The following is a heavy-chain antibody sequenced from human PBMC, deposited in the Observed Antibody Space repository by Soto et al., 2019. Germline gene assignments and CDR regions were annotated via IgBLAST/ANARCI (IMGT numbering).Heavy chain of an antibody. V-gene: IGHV4-39*01. Sequence: QLQLQESGPGLVKPSETLSLTCTVSGESISNSPYYWGWIRQPPGKGLEWLGSFPYEGRTYYKPSLKRRVTISVDTPQPPLSLKMKSVTAAATVVSYCARPAGGSWCQATVVTVSS. D-gene: IGHD3-10*01. CDR2: FPYEGRT. J-gene: IGHJ5*02. CDR3: ARPAGGS. CDR1: GESISNSPYY.